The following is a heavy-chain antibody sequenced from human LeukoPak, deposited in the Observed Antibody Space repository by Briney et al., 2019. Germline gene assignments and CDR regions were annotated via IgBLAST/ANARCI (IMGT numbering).Heavy chain of an antibody. CDR1: GYTFTGYY. D-gene: IGHD3-22*01. CDR3: AGGGSSDYYFADYYFDY. J-gene: IGHJ4*02. V-gene: IGHV1-2*02. Sequence: ASVKVSCKASGYTFTGYYMHWVRQAPGQGPECMGWINPKSGATHYAQKFQGRVTMTRDTSISTAYMELSRLRSDDTAVYYCAGGGSSDYYFADYYFDYWGQGTLVTVSS. CDR2: INPKSGAT.